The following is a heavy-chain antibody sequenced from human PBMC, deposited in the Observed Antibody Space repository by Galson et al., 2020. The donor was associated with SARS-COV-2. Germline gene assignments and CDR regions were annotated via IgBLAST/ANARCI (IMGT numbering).Heavy chain of an antibody. V-gene: IGHV1-18*01. Sequence: GESLKISCKTSGDTFNNYYISWVRQAPGQGLEWMGWTSAYNGHTNYAQRFQGRVTMTTDTSTSTAYMELRSLRSDDTAVYYCARRVVGTTLYRLQYLDNWGQGTLVTVSS. CDR2: TSAYNGHT. CDR1: GDTFNNYY. CDR3: ARRVVGTTLYRLQYLDN. D-gene: IGHD1-26*01. J-gene: IGHJ4*02.